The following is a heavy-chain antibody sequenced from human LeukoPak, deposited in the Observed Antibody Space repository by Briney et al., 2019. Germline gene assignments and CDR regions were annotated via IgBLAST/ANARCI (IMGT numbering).Heavy chain of an antibody. CDR1: GFTLSGSA. V-gene: IGHV3-73*01. CDR3: AKDLYDHSSGYYGPVDY. D-gene: IGHD3-22*01. CDR2: IRSKANSYAT. J-gene: IGHJ4*02. Sequence: GGSLRLSCAASGFTLSGSAMHWVRQASGKGLEWVGRIRSKANSYATAYAASVKGRFTISRDNSKNTLYLQLDSLTSEDTAVYYCAKDLYDHSSGYYGPVDYWGQGTLVIVSS.